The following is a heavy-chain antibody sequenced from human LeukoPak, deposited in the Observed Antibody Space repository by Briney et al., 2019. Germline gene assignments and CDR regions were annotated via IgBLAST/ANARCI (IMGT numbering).Heavy chain of an antibody. CDR1: GGTLSSYA. D-gene: IGHD5-24*01. V-gene: IGHV1-69*05. CDR3: ARGLGRLQFQSNWFDP. CDR2: IIPIFGTA. Sequence: SVKVSCKASGGTLSSYAISWVRQAPGQGLEWMGRIIPIFGTANYAQKFQGRVTITTDESTSTAYMELSSLRSEDTAVYYCARGLGRLQFQSNWFDPWGQGTLVTVSS. J-gene: IGHJ5*02.